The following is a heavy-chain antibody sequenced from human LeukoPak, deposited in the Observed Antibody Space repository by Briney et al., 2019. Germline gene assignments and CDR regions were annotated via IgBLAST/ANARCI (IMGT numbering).Heavy chain of an antibody. CDR3: ARGLGGSGWPEHSFDY. CDR1: GYTFTGYY. J-gene: IGHJ4*02. CDR2: INPNSGGT. V-gene: IGHV1-2*06. D-gene: IGHD6-19*01. Sequence: GASVKVSCKASGYTFTGYYMHWVRQAPGQGLEWMGRINPNSGGTNYAQKFQGRVTMTRNTSISTAYMELSSLRSEDTAVYYCARGLGGSGWPEHSFDYWGQGTLVTVSS.